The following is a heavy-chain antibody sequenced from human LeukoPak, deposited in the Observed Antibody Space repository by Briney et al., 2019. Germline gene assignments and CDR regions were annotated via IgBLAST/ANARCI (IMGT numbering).Heavy chain of an antibody. Sequence: GGSLRLSCAASGFTFSIYAMSWVRQAPGKGLQWVSSITSSGDGTYYADSVKGRFTISRDNSENMLYLQMNSLRVEDTAVYFCAKDRPNYYGSNGHYYRRDGDYWGQGTLVTVSP. CDR3: AKDRPNYYGSNGHYYRRDGDY. CDR1: GFTFSIYA. J-gene: IGHJ4*02. D-gene: IGHD3-22*01. CDR2: ITSSGDGT. V-gene: IGHV3-23*01.